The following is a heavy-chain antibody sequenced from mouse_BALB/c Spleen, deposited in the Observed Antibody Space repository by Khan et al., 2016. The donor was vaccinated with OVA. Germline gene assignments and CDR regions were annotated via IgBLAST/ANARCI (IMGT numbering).Heavy chain of an antibody. CDR3: ARRGLRWEVDY. V-gene: IGHV1-7*01. Sequence: QVQLQQSGAELAKPGASVKMSCKASGYTFINYWILWVKQRPGQGLEWIGYINPSTGYTEYNQNFKHKATFTADKSSSTAYMQLSSLTSEDSAVYYCARRGLRWEVDYWGQGTTLTVSS. J-gene: IGHJ2*01. CDR1: GYTFINYW. D-gene: IGHD1-1*01. CDR2: INPSTGYT.